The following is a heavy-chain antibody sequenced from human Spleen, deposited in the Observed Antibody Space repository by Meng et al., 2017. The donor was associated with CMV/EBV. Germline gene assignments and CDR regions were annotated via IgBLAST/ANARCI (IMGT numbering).Heavy chain of an antibody. CDR2: IQQAGSKK. J-gene: IGHJ4*02. V-gene: IGHV3-7*01. CDR3: ASLGELSFDY. Sequence: GESLKISCEVSGFTFSNYWMTWVRQAPGKGLEWVANIQQAGSKKNYVDSVKGRFTISRDNSKNTLYLQMNSLRAEDTAVYYCASLGELSFDYWGQGTLVTVSS. D-gene: IGHD3-16*02. CDR1: GFTFSNYW.